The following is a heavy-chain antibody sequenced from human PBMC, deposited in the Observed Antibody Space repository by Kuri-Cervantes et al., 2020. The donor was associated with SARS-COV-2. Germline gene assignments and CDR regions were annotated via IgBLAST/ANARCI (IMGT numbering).Heavy chain of an antibody. J-gene: IGHJ4*02. CDR3: ARYFWSGAYYFDY. CDR1: GDSISNTNYY. V-gene: IGHV4-39*01. D-gene: IGHD3-3*01. CDR2: VSYSGSA. Sequence: ESLKISCTVSGDSISNTNYYWGWIRQPPGKGLEWIGSVSYSGSAYYNPSLESRVTIFVDTSKNQLSLWLTSVTAADTAVYYCARYFWSGAYYFDYWGQETLVTVSS.